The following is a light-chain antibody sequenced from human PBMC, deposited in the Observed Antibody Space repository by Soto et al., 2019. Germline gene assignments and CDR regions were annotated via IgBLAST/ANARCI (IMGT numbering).Light chain of an antibody. Sequence: ESVLTQSPGTLTLSPGERATLSCRASQSVSNSYLAWYQQKPGQAPSLLIYGATSRANGIPDRFSGSGSGTDFTLTISRLEPEDFAVYYCQQYGSSPWTFGQGTKVEIK. CDR1: QSVSNSY. CDR3: QQYGSSPWT. J-gene: IGKJ1*01. V-gene: IGKV3-20*01. CDR2: GAT.